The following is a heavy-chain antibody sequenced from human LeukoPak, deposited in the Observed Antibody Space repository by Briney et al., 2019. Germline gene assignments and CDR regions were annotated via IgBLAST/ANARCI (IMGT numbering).Heavy chain of an antibody. V-gene: IGHV4-34*01. CDR3: ARVPGIVITHYAFDI. CDR1: GGSFSGYY. J-gene: IGHJ3*02. CDR2: INHSGRI. D-gene: IGHD3-16*01. Sequence: PSETLSLTCAVYGGSFSGYYWSWIRQPPEKGLERIGEINHSGRIQYKPSLKSRVTISVDTSKNQFSLNLSSVTAADTAVYSCARVPGIVITHYAFDIWGQGTMVTVSS.